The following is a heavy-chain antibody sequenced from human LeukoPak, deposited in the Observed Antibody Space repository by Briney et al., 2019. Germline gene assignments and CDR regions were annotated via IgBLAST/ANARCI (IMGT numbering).Heavy chain of an antibody. Sequence: ASVKVSCKASGYTFTGYDINWVRQATGQGLEWMGWMNPNSGNTGYAQKFQGRVTMTRNTSISTAYMELSSLRSEDTAVYYCARAPLRGYDFWSGYYIWFDPWGQGTLVTVSS. J-gene: IGHJ5*02. V-gene: IGHV1-8*01. D-gene: IGHD3-3*01. CDR3: ARAPLRGYDFWSGYYIWFDP. CDR1: GYTFTGYD. CDR2: MNPNSGNT.